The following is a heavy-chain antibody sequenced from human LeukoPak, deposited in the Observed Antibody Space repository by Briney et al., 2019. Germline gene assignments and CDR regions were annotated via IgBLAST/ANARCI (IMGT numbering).Heavy chain of an antibody. D-gene: IGHD6-19*01. CDR1: GFTFSAYW. J-gene: IGHJ4*02. V-gene: IGHV3-74*01. CDR2: INNDGTAT. Sequence: GGSLRLSCAASGFTFSAYWMHWVRQVPGKGLVWVSRINNDGTATFFADSVKGRFTISRDNAKNTLYLQMNSLRAEDTAVYYCARGSSGLSDWGQGTLVTVSS. CDR3: ARGSSGLSD.